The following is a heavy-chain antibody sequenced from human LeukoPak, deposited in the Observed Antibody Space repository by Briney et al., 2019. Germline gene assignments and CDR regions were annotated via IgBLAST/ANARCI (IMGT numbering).Heavy chain of an antibody. J-gene: IGHJ6*03. CDR3: ARDLSNWNQDYYYYYMDV. V-gene: IGHV1-2*02. CDR2: INPNSGGT. CDR1: GYTFTGYY. D-gene: IGHD1-20*01. Sequence: ASVKVSCKASGYTFTGYYMHWVRQAPGQGLEWMGWINPNSGGTNYAQKFQGRVTMTRDTSISTAYMELSRPRSDDTAVYYCARDLSNWNQDYYYYYMDVWGKGTTVTVSS.